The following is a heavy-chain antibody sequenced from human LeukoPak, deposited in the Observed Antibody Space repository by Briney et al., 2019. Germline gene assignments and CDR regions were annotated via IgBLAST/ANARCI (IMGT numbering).Heavy chain of an antibody. CDR3: ARYSSSSPSLGYFDY. J-gene: IGHJ4*02. V-gene: IGHV4-59*12. CDR2: IYHSGST. Sequence: SETLSLTCTVSGGSISSYYWSWIRQPPGKGLEWIGYIYHSGSTYYNPSLKSRVTISVDRSKNQFSLKLSSVTAADTAVYYCARYSSSSPSLGYFDYWGQGTLVTVSS. CDR1: GGSISSYY. D-gene: IGHD6-6*01.